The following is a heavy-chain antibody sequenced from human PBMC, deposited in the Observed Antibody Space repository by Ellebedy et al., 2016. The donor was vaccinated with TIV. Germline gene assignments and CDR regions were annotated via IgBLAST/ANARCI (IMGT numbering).Heavy chain of an antibody. V-gene: IGHV3-66*01. CDR2: IYNGGST. Sequence: PGGSLRLSCAASGFPVSANYMSWVRQAPGKGLEWVSVIYNGGSTYYADSVKGRFTNSRDNSKNTMYLQMNNLRVEDTAVYYCERDSDGSGYFSGSWGQGTLVTVSS. CDR3: ERDSDGSGYFSGS. J-gene: IGHJ5*02. D-gene: IGHD3-22*01. CDR1: GFPVSANY.